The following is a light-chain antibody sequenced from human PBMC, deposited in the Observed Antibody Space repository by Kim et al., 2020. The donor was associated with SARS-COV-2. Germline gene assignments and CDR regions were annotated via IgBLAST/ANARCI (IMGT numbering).Light chain of an antibody. CDR1: QTISTY. V-gene: IGKV1-39*01. CDR2: AAS. J-gene: IGKJ2*01. Sequence: SASVGDRVTITCRASQTISTYLNWYQQKPGKAPKLLIYAASSFQSGVPSRFSGSGSGTDFTLTISNLQPEDFATYHCRQSYSTPYTFGQGTKLEIK. CDR3: RQSYSTPYT.